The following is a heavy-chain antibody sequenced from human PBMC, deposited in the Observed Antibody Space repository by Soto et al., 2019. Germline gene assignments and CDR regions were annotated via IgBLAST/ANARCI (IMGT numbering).Heavy chain of an antibody. CDR1: GGTFSNHT. D-gene: IGHD3-22*01. Sequence: QVHLVQSGAEVKKPGSSVTISCKASGGTFSNHTITWVRQATGQGLEWMGRIIPLLDISNYGQKFRGRITMTADKATVTAYMELSGLTSEDTAIYVCARDEGHMSFYDSSGYHYWGQGTVVTVSS. CDR2: IIPLLDIS. J-gene: IGHJ4*02. V-gene: IGHV1-69*02. CDR3: ARDEGHMSFYDSSGYHY.